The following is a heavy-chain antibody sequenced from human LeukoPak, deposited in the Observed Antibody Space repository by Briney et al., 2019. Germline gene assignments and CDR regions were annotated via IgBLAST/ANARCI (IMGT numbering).Heavy chain of an antibody. Sequence: GGSLRLSCAASGFTFSSYSMNWVRQAPGKGLEWVSSISSSSSYINYADSMKGRFTISRDNAKNSLYLQMNSLRAEDTAVYYCARDYGSATKDYWGQGTLVTVSS. V-gene: IGHV3-21*01. J-gene: IGHJ4*02. CDR2: ISSSSSYI. D-gene: IGHD3-10*01. CDR1: GFTFSSYS. CDR3: ARDYGSATKDY.